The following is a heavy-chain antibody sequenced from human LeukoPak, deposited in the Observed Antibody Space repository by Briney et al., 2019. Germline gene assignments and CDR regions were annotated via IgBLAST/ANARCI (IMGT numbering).Heavy chain of an antibody. CDR3: ASSSWSHYLDY. CDR2: ISYDGSNK. Sequence: GRSLRLSCAASGFTFSSYAMHWVRQAPGKGLEWVAVISYDGSNKYYADSVKGRFTISRDNSKNTLYLQMNSLRAEDTAVYYCASSSWSHYLDYWGQGTLVTVSS. CDR1: GFTFSSYA. D-gene: IGHD6-13*01. J-gene: IGHJ4*02. V-gene: IGHV3-30-3*01.